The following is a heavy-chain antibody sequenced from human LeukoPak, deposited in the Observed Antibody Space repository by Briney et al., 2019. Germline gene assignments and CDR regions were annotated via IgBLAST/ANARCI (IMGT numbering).Heavy chain of an antibody. CDR2: IYYRGST. D-gene: IGHD3-22*01. CDR3: ARGGLDPYYYDSSGYYDAFDY. J-gene: IGHJ4*02. V-gene: IGHV4-31*03. Sequence: PSQTLSLTCTVSGDSISSGGYYWSWIRQHPGKDLEWIRYIYYRGSTYYNPSLKSRVAISVDASKNQFSLKLSSVTAADTAVYYCARGGLDPYYYDSSGYYDAFDYWGQGTPVTVSS. CDR1: GDSISSGGYY.